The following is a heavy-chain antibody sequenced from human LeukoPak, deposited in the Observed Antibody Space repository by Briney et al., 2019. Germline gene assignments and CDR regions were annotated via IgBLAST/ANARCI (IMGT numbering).Heavy chain of an antibody. V-gene: IGHV4-39*01. CDR3: EAERWLQGEDY. J-gene: IGHJ4*02. CDR2: VYNSGST. D-gene: IGHD5-24*01. CDR1: GGSISSSTYY. Sequence: SETLSLTCTVSGGSISSSTYYWGWIRQPPGKGLEWIGSVYNSGSTFYNPYFKSRVTISVDTSRNRFSLKLSSVTAADTAVYYCEAERWLQGEDYWGQGTLVTVSS.